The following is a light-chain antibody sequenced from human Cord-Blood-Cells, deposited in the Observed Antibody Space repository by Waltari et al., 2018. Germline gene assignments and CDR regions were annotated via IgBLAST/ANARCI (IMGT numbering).Light chain of an antibody. CDR1: QSVSSD. CDR3: QQRSNWPHT. J-gene: IGKJ2*01. CDR2: DAS. Sequence: EIVLTQSPATLSLSPGERATLSCRASQSVSSDLTWYQQKPGQAPRLLIYDASNRGTGSPARFRGSGSGTDFTLTISSLEPEDFAVYYCQQRSNWPHTFGQGTKLEIK. V-gene: IGKV3-11*01.